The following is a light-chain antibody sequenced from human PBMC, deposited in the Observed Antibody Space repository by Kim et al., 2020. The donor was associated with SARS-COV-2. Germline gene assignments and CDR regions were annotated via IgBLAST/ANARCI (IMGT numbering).Light chain of an antibody. J-gene: IGLJ1*01. CDR2: YDR. Sequence: PAQTDRITCGGNNIGFHSVYCYQQKPGQAPVLVMYYDRDRPSGIPERFSGSKSANTATLTISRVEAGDEADYYCQGWVTDTDHYVFGTGTKVTVL. V-gene: IGLV3-21*01. CDR1: NIGFHS. CDR3: QGWVTDTDHYV.